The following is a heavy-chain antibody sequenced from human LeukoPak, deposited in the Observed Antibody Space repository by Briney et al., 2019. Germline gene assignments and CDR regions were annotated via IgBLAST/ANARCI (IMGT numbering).Heavy chain of an antibody. V-gene: IGHV1-69*10. CDR3: ARAEQYDYVWGSWGY. D-gene: IGHD3-16*01. J-gene: IGHJ4*02. Sequence: SVKVSSKASGGSFSSYAISWVRQAPGQGLEWMGRIIPILGIANYAQKFQGRVTITVDKSTSTAYMELSSLRSEDTAVYYCARAEQYDYVWGSWGYWGQGTLVAVAS. CDR1: GGSFSSYA. CDR2: IIPILGIA.